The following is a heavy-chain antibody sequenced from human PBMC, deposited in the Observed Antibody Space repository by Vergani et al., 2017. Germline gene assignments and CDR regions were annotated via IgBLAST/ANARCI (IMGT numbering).Heavy chain of an antibody. V-gene: IGHV4-30-4*08. CDR3: ARASGSYPYYYGMDV. D-gene: IGHD1-26*01. Sequence: QVQLQESGPGLVKPSQTLSLTCTVSGGSISSGDYHWSWICQPPGKGPEWIGYIYYSGSTYYNPSLKSRVTISVDTSKNQFSLKLSSVTAADTAVYYCARASGSYPYYYGMDVLGQGTTVTVSS. CDR2: IYYSGST. CDR1: GGSISSGDYH. J-gene: IGHJ6*02.